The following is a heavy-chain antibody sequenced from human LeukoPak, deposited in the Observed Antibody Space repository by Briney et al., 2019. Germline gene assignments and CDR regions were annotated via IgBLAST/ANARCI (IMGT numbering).Heavy chain of an antibody. CDR3: AARGVGGDRYGSGSYPY. CDR2: IYTTGKT. CDR1: LDSISSSY. Sequence: SETLSLTCNVSLDSISSSYWSWIRQSAGAGLEWIGRIYTTGKTDYNPSLKSRVTVSVDTSRNQVSLKLRSVTAADTAVYYCAARGVGGDRYGSGSYPYWGQGTLVTVSS. J-gene: IGHJ4*02. V-gene: IGHV4-4*07. D-gene: IGHD3-10*01.